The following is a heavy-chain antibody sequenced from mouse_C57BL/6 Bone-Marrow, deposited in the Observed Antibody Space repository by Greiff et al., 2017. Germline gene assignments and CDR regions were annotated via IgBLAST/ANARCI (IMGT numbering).Heavy chain of an antibody. CDR1: GYTFTSYG. J-gene: IGHJ1*03. CDR3: ARPHYYGSSYVHFDV. V-gene: IGHV1-81*01. Sequence: VMLVESGAELARPGASVKLSCKASGYTFTSYGISWVKQRTGQGLEWIGEIYPRSGNTYYNEKFKGKATLTADKSSSTAYMELRSLTSEDSAVYFCARPHYYGSSYVHFDVWGTGTTVTVSS. CDR2: IYPRSGNT. D-gene: IGHD1-1*01.